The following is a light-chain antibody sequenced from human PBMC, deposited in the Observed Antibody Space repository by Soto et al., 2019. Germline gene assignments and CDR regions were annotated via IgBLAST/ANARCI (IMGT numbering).Light chain of an antibody. Sequence: QSVLTQPPSVSGAPRQRVTTSCTGSSSNIGAGYDVHWYQQFPGTAPKLLIYGNSNRPSGVPDRFSGSKSGSSASLAITGLQAEDEADYYCQYYESSLSGYVFGTGTKVTVL. V-gene: IGLV1-40*01. CDR2: GNS. CDR3: QYYESSLSGYV. J-gene: IGLJ1*01. CDR1: SSNIGAGYD.